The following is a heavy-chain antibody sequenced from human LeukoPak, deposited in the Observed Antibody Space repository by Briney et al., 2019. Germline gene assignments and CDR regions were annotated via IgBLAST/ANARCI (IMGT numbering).Heavy chain of an antibody. CDR3: ARVKDFWSGYQSNWFDP. J-gene: IGHJ5*02. D-gene: IGHD3-3*01. CDR1: GGSISSYY. Sequence: PSETPSLTCTVSGGSISSYYWSWIRQPPGKGLEWIGYIYYSGSTNYNPSLKSRVTISVDTSKNQFSLKLSSVTAADTAVYYCARVKDFWSGYQSNWFDPWGQGTLVTVSS. V-gene: IGHV4-59*01. CDR2: IYYSGST.